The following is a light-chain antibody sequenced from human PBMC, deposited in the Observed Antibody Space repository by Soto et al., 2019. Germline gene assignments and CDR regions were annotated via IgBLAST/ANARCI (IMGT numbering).Light chain of an antibody. J-gene: IGKJ1*01. CDR2: GAS. CDR3: QQYGSSRWT. Sequence: EILLTQSPGTLSLSLGERATLSCRASQSVSSSYLAWYQQKPGQAPRLLIYGASSRATGIPDRFSGSGSGTDFTLTISRLEPEDFAVYYCQQYGSSRWTFGQGTKVDIK. CDR1: QSVSSSY. V-gene: IGKV3-20*01.